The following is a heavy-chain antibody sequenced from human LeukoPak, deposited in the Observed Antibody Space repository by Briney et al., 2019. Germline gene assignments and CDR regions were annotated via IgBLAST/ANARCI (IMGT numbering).Heavy chain of an antibody. V-gene: IGHV4-4*07. CDR3: ARDKGEGATWYYYYMDV. D-gene: IGHD1-26*01. J-gene: IGHJ6*03. CDR1: GGSISSYY. CDR2: IYTSGST. Sequence: SETLSLTCTVSGGSISSYYWSWIRQPAGKGLECIVRIYTSGSTNYNPSLKSRVTMSVDTSKNQFSLKLSSVTAADTAVYYCARDKGEGATWYYYYMDVWGKGTTVTVSS.